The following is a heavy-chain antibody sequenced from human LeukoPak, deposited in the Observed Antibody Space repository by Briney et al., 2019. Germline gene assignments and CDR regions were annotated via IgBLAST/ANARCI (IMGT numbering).Heavy chain of an antibody. CDR3: ARGGDYLDF. V-gene: IGHV3-7*05. Sequence: GGSLRLSCAASGFTFSIYWMSWVRQAPGKGLEWVANIKQDGSEKYYVDSVKGRFAISRDNANNSLYLQMNSLRAEDTAVYYCARGGDYLDFWGQGTLVTVSS. CDR1: GFTFSIYW. CDR2: IKQDGSEK. J-gene: IGHJ4*02.